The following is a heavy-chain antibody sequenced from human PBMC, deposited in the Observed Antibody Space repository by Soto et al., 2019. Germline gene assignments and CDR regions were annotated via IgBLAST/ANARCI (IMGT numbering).Heavy chain of an antibody. D-gene: IGHD6-13*01. CDR2: IYYSGST. CDR1: GGSISSYY. V-gene: IGHV4-59*01. CDR3: ARVRRSSLGKDV. J-gene: IGHJ6*02. Sequence: ETLSLTCTVSGGSISSYYRSWIRQPPGKGLEWIGYIYYSGSTNYNPSLKSRVTISVDTSKNQFSLKLSSVTAADTAVYYCARVRRSSLGKDVWGQGTTVTVSS.